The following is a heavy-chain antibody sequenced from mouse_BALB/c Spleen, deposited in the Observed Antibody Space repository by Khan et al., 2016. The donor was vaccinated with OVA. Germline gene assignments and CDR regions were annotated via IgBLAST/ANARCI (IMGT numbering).Heavy chain of an antibody. J-gene: IGHJ3*01. V-gene: IGHV1-7*01. CDR2: IDPGTGYT. Sequence: QVQLQQSGAELAKPGASVKMSCKASGYTFTTYWMHWVKQRPGQGLEWIGYIDPGTGYTEYNQIFKDKATLTTDQSSSTAYIQLSSLTAEDSAAYDCARRELCGIFVYWGQGSMVTVSA. D-gene: IGHD1-1*02. CDR3: ARRELCGIFVY. CDR1: GYTFTTYW.